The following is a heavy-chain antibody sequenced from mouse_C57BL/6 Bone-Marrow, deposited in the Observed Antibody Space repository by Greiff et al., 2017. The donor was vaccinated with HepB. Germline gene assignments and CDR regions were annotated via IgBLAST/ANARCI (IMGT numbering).Heavy chain of an antibody. CDR2: ISSGSSTI. Sequence: EVQVVESGGGLVKPGGSLKLSCAASGFTFSDYGMHWVRQAPEKGLEWVAYISSGSSTIYYADTVKGRFTISRDNAKNTLFLQMTSLRSEDTAMYYCARPYGSSSYYFDYWGQGTTLTVSS. CDR1: GFTFSDYG. CDR3: ARPYGSSSYYFDY. V-gene: IGHV5-17*01. J-gene: IGHJ2*01. D-gene: IGHD1-1*01.